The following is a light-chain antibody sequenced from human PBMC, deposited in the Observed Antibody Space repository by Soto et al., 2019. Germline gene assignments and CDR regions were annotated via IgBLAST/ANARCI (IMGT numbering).Light chain of an antibody. J-gene: IGKJ2*01. V-gene: IGKV3-20*01. Sequence: EIVLTQSPGTLSLSPGEGATLSCRASQSVTSNFLAWYQQKPGQAPRLLIFGASSRATGIPDKFSGSGSGTDFTLTISRLEPDDFATYYCQQGHSTPYTFGQGTKVEIK. CDR3: QQGHSTPYT. CDR1: QSVTSNF. CDR2: GAS.